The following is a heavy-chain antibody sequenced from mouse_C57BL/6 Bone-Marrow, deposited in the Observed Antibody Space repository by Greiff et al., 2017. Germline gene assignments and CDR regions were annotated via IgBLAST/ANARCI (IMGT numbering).Heavy chain of an antibody. CDR3: SGSYYGSPYFDY. CDR1: GYSFTDYN. V-gene: IGHV1-39*01. J-gene: IGHJ2*01. D-gene: IGHD1-1*01. CDR2: INPNYGTT. Sequence: EVQLQQSGPELVKPGASVKISCKASGYSFTDYNMNWVKQINGKSLEWIGVINPNYGTTSYNQKFKGKATLTVDQSSSTAYMQLNSLTSEDSAVYYCSGSYYGSPYFDYWGQGTTLTVSS.